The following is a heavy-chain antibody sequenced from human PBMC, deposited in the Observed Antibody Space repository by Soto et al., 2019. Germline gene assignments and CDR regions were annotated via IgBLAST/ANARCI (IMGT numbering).Heavy chain of an antibody. CDR1: GYTFTSYA. D-gene: IGHD2-15*01. CDR2: INAGNGNT. V-gene: IGHV1-3*01. Sequence: ASVKVSCKASGYTFTSYAMHWVRQAPGQRLEWMGWINAGNGNTKYSQKFQGRVTITRDTSASTAYMELSSLRSEDTAVYYCARDARYCSGGSCQGYNRFDPWGQGTLVTVSS. CDR3: ARDARYCSGGSCQGYNRFDP. J-gene: IGHJ5*02.